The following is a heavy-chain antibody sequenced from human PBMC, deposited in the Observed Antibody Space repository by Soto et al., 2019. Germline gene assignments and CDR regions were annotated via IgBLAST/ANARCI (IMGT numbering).Heavy chain of an antibody. CDR2: IYYSGST. J-gene: IGHJ4*02. CDR1: GGSISSGGYY. CDR3: ARDVHCSSWSPGGFYFDY. Sequence: SETLSLTCTVSGGSISSGGYYWSWIRQNPGKGLEWIGYIYYSGSTYYNPSLKRRVTISVDTSKTQFSLKLSSVTAADTAVYYCARDVHCSSWSPGGFYFDYWGQGTLVTVSS. V-gene: IGHV4-31*03. D-gene: IGHD6-13*01.